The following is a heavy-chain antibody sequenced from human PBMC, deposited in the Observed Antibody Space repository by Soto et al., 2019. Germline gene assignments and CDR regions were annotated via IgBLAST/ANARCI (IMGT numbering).Heavy chain of an antibody. Sequence: QVQLQESGPGLVKPSETLSLTCTVSGGSVSSYYWSWIRQPPGKGLEWSGYIYYGGGTNYSTSPKGRVTGSFDTSQNQLSLKLSHVTAAATAVYYCAARNEGGVGYSSNWYPPFYCSMDVGGKGTTVTVSS. CDR3: AARNEGGVGYSSNWYPPFYCSMDV. CDR2: IYYGGGT. CDR1: GGSVSSYY. V-gene: IGHV4-59*02. D-gene: IGHD6-13*01. J-gene: IGHJ6*03.